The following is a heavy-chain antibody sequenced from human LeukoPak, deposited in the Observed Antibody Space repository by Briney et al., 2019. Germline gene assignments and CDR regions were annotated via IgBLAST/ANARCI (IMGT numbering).Heavy chain of an antibody. CDR3: ARDYYDSSGYYYGQCAFDI. D-gene: IGHD3-22*01. CDR2: IYHSGST. V-gene: IGHV4-38-2*02. Sequence: SETLSLTCTVSGYSISSGYYWGWIRQPPGKGLEWIGSIYHSGSTYYNPSLKSRVTISVDTSKNQFSLKLSSVTAADTAVYYCARDYYDSSGYYYGQCAFDIWGQGTMVTVSS. CDR1: GYSISSGYY. J-gene: IGHJ3*02.